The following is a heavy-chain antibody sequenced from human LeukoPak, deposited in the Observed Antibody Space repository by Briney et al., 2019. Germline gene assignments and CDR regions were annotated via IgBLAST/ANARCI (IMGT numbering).Heavy chain of an antibody. Sequence: ASVKVSCKTSGYSFTSYDMNWVRQATGQRLEWMGYMNPNSGNTGYAQKFQGRITMTRDTSTSTAYMELYSLRSEDTAVYYCASFLGYNFWGQGTLVTVSS. CDR1: GYSFTSYD. D-gene: IGHD5-12*01. CDR3: ASFLGYNF. CDR2: MNPNSGNT. J-gene: IGHJ4*02. V-gene: IGHV1-8*01.